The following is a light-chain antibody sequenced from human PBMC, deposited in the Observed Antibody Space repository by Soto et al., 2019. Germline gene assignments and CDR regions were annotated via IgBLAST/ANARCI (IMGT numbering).Light chain of an antibody. CDR3: SSYRSSSPYV. CDR2: EIT. Sequence: QSALTQPASVSGSPGQSITISCTGTRSDIGGYNYVSWYQQHPGKAPKLLIYEITNRPSGVSNRFSGSRSGNTASLTISGLQADDEADYYCSSYRSSSPYVFGTGTKLTVL. J-gene: IGLJ1*01. CDR1: RSDIGGYNY. V-gene: IGLV2-14*01.